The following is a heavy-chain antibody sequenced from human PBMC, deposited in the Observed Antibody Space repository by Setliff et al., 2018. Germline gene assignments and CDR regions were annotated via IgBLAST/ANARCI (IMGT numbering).Heavy chain of an antibody. CDR2: ISRGGGII. V-gene: IGHV3-11*01. J-gene: IGHJ3*02. CDR1: GFTFSDFY. D-gene: IGHD3-16*01. Sequence: PGGSLRLSCAASGFTFSDFYMSWIRQTPGKGLEWVSYISRGGGIIYYADSVRGRFTISRDDAKNSLYLQMNGLRAEDTAVYYCARDPAYGAFDIWGQGTMVTVSS. CDR3: ARDPAYGAFDI.